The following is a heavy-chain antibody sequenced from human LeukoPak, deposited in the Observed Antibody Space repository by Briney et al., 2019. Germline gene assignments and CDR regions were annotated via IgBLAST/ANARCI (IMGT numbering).Heavy chain of an antibody. J-gene: IGHJ4*02. CDR2: INPNSGGT. D-gene: IGHD3-10*01. Sequence: GASVKVSCKASGYTFTGYYMHWVRQAPGQGLEWMGRINPNSGGTNYAQKFQGRVTMTRDTSISTAYMELSRLRSDDTAVYYCARAPPISPVRGHWSYWGQGTLVTVSS. V-gene: IGHV1-2*06. CDR3: ARAPPISPVRGHWSY. CDR1: GYTFTGYY.